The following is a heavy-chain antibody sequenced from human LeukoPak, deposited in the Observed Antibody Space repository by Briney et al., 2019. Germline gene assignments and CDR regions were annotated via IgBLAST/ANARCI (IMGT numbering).Heavy chain of an antibody. Sequence: GGSLRLSCAASGFTFSSSAMSWVRQVPGKGLEWVSGISASGGSTYYADSVRGRFTISRDNSKNTLYLQMNSLRAEDTAVYYCARDSGSYYIHYYYYGMDVWGQGTTVTVSS. V-gene: IGHV3-23*01. D-gene: IGHD1-26*01. CDR2: ISASGGST. J-gene: IGHJ6*02. CDR1: GFTFSSSA. CDR3: ARDSGSYYIHYYYYGMDV.